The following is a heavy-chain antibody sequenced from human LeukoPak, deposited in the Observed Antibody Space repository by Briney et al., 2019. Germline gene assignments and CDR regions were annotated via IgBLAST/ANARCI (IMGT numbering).Heavy chain of an antibody. V-gene: IGHV4-39*01. CDR3: ARHKWSIGSDY. J-gene: IGHJ4*02. CDR2: IYYSGST. D-gene: IGHD1-26*01. CDR1: GGSISSSSYY. Sequence: PSETLSNPFTVSGGSISSSSYYWGWIRQPPGKGLEWIGTIYYSGSTYYNPSLKSRVTISVDTSKNQFSLKLSSVTAADTAVYYCARHKWSIGSDYWGQGSLVRVSS.